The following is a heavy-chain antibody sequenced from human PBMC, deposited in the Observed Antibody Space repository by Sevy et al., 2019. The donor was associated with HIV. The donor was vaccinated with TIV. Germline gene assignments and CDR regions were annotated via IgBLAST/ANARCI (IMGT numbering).Heavy chain of an antibody. CDR2: IYPGDSDV. D-gene: IGHD2-21*02. Sequence: GESLKISCKGSGYNFTPYWIGWVRQMPGKGLEWMGIIYPGDSDVGYSPSFQGQVTISVDKSITTAYLQWNSLKASDTATYYCARQGDSDGFDYWGQGTLVTVSS. CDR1: GYNFTPYW. V-gene: IGHV5-51*01. J-gene: IGHJ4*02. CDR3: ARQGDSDGFDY.